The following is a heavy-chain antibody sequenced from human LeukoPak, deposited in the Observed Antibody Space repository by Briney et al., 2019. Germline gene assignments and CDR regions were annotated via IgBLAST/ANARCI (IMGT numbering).Heavy chain of an antibody. J-gene: IGHJ4*02. CDR2: IYYSGSTT. CDR3: ARVGDWNDLVY. V-gene: IGHV4-59*01. Sequence: SETLSLTCTVSGGSITNYWWSWIRQPPGRGLEWIGYIYYSGSTTNSTPSLRGRATISVDASKNTFSLRLRSVTAADTAVYYCARVGDWNDLVYWGQGTLVSVSS. D-gene: IGHD1-1*01. CDR1: GGSITNYW.